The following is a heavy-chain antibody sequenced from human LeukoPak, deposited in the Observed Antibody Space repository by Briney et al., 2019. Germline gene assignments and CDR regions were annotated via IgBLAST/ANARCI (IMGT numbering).Heavy chain of an antibody. CDR3: ARHEASRARLDY. CDR2: IYYSGST. V-gene: IGHV4-59*08. J-gene: IGHJ4*02. CDR1: GGSISSYY. Sequence: SETLSLTCTVSGGSISSYYWSWVRQPPGKGLEWIGYIYYSGSTNYNPSLKSRVTISVDTSKNQFSLKLSSVTAADTAVYYCARHEASRARLDYWGQGTLATVSS.